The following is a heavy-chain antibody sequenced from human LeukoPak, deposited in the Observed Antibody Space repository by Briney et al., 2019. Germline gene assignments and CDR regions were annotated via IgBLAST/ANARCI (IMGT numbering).Heavy chain of an antibody. CDR1: GYSFTTYW. CDR2: IFPDDSDT. J-gene: IGHJ6*03. CDR3: ARNYYYMDV. V-gene: IGHV5-51*01. Sequence: GESLKISCKGSGYSFTTYWIGWVRQLPGKGLEWMGIIFPDDSDTRYSPSFQGQVTISADKSISTAYLQWSSRKVSDTAMYYCARNYYYMDVWGKGTTVTVSS.